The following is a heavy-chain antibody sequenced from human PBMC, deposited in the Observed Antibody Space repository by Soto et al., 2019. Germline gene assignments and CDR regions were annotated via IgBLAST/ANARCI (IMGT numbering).Heavy chain of an antibody. J-gene: IGHJ5*01. Sequence: VQVVESGGGLVKPGGSPRLSCVASGFTFRTYSLSWVRQAPGKGLECGSSISSTGTYIYYADSMKGRFTVSRDNARNSVYLLMNRLRAEDTAVYYCARINWGNWFDSWGQGTLVTVSS. CDR1: GFTFRTYS. CDR2: ISSTGTYI. CDR3: ARINWGNWFDS. V-gene: IGHV3-21*01. D-gene: IGHD7-27*01.